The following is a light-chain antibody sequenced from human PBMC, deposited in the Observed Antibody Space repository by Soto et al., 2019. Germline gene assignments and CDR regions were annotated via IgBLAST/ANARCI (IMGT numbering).Light chain of an antibody. CDR2: DVN. CDR1: SSDVGGYNL. Sequence: QSVLTQPASVSGSPGQSITISCTGTSSDVGGYNLVSWYQQYPDKAPKLMIFDVNTRPSGVSNRFSGSKYGNTASLTISGLQAEDEADYYCSSYKSSSTLPYVFGTGTKVTVL. CDR3: SSYKSSSTLPYV. J-gene: IGLJ1*01. V-gene: IGLV2-14*01.